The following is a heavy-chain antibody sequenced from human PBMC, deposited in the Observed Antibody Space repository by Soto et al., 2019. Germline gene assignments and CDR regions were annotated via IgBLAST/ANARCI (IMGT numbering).Heavy chain of an antibody. CDR1: GFTFSSYA. CDR3: AKQARYSGARQIVDY. Sequence: EVQLLESGGGLVQPGGSLRLSCAASGFTFSSYAMSLVRQAPGKGLEWVSAISGSGGSTYYSDSVKGRFTISRDNSKNTLYLQMNSLRAEDTAVYYCAKQARYSGARQIVDYWGQGTLVTVSS. J-gene: IGHJ4*02. D-gene: IGHD6-13*01. CDR2: ISGSGGST. V-gene: IGHV3-23*01.